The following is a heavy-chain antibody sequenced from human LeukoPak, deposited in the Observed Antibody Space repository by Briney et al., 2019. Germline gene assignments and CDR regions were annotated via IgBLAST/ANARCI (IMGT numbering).Heavy chain of an antibody. D-gene: IGHD6-13*01. CDR3: ARSPGYSSSWYEFDP. V-gene: IGHV1-69*04. CDR2: IIPILGIA. CDR1: GGTFSSYA. Sequence: SVKVSCKASGGTFSSYAIGWVRQAPGQGLEWMGRIIPILGIADYAQKFQGRVTITADKSTSTAYMELSSLRSEDTAVYYCARSPGYSSSWYEFDPWGQGTLVTVSS. J-gene: IGHJ5*02.